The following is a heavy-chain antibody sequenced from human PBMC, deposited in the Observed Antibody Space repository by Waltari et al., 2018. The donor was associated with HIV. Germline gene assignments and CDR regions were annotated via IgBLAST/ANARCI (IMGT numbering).Heavy chain of an antibody. CDR3: ARSTMMGGWYFDL. CDR1: GLTFSGYW. CDR2: IKQDGSEK. D-gene: IGHD3-22*01. V-gene: IGHV3-7*04. J-gene: IGHJ2*01. Sequence: EVQLVESGGDLVQPGGSRRPSCAASGLTFSGYWMRWVRQAPGKGLEWVANIKQDGSEKYYVDSVKGRFTISRDNAKNSLYLQMNSLRAEDTAVYYCARSTMMGGWYFDLWGRGTLVTVSS.